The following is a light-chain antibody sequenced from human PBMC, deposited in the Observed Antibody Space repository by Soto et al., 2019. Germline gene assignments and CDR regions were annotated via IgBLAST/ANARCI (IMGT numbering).Light chain of an antibody. V-gene: IGLV1-47*01. CDR3: AAWDDSLSGPHYV. CDR1: SSNIGSNY. CDR2: RNN. Sequence: QSALTQPPSASGTPGQRVTISCSGSSSNIGSNYVYWYQQLPGTAPKLLIYRNNQRPSGVPDRFSGSKSGTSASLAISGLRSEDEADYYCAAWDDSLSGPHYVFGTGTKVTV. J-gene: IGLJ1*01.